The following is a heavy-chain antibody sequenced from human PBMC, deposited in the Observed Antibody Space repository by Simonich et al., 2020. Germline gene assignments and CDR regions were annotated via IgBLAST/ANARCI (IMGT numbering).Heavy chain of an antibody. D-gene: IGHD2-15*01. Sequence: QVQLVQSGAEVKKPGASVKVSCKAYGYTITSYDIKWVRQYTGQGLEWMGWMNPNSVNTGNAQKFQGRVTITRNTSISTAYMELSSLRSEDTAVYYCARGRGGMSRGYVDYWGQGTLVTVSS. CDR1: GYTITSYD. CDR3: ARGRGGMSRGYVDY. J-gene: IGHJ4*02. V-gene: IGHV1-8*03. CDR2: MNPNSVNT.